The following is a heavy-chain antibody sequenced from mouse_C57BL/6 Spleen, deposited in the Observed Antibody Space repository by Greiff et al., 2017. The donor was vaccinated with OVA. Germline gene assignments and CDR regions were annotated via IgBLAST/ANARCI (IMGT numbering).Heavy chain of an antibody. CDR3: ARHPYWYFDV. Sequence: EVKLVESGGGLVKPGGSLKLSCAASGFTFSSYTMSWVRQTPEKRLEWVATISGGGGNTYYPDSVKGRFTISRDNASNTLYLQRSRLRSEDTAVYYCARHPYWYFDVWGTGTTVTVSS. CDR1: GFTFSSYT. V-gene: IGHV5-9*04. CDR2: ISGGGGNT. J-gene: IGHJ1*03.